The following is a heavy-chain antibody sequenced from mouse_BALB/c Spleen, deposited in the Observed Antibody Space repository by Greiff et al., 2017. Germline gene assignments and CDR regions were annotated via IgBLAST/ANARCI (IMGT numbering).Heavy chain of an antibody. V-gene: IGHV1-63*02. J-gene: IGHJ2*01. CDR3: ARITTATGFDY. D-gene: IGHD1-2*01. Sequence: QVQLKESGAELVRPGTSVKISCKASGYTFTNYWLGWVKQRPGHGLEWIGDIYPGGGYTNYNEKFKGKATLTADTSSSTAYMQLSSLTSEDSAVYFCARITTATGFDYWGQGTTLTVSS. CDR2: IYPGGGYT. CDR1: GYTFTNYW.